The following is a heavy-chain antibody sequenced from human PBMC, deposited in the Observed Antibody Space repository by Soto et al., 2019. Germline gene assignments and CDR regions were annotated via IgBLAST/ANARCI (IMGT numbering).Heavy chain of an antibody. CDR2: IVVGNGNT. Sequence: SVKVSCKASGFTFTRSAMQWVRQARGQRLEWIGWIVVGNGNTNYAQKFQERVTITRDMSTSTAYMELSSLRSEGTAVYFCAADFYYDSSGYVDSWGQGTPVTVSS. V-gene: IGHV1-58*02. CDR3: AADFYYDSSGYVDS. J-gene: IGHJ4*02. CDR1: GFTFTRSA. D-gene: IGHD3-22*01.